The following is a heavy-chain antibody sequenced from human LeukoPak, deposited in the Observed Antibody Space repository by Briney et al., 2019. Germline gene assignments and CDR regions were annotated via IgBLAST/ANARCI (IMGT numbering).Heavy chain of an antibody. Sequence: SETLSLTCTVSGYSISSGYYWGWIRPPPGKGLEWIGGIYHSGSTYYNPSLKSRVTISVDTSKNQFSLKLSSVTAADTAVYYCASSAYESSGYGGYYMDVWGKGTTVTVSS. J-gene: IGHJ6*03. CDR2: IYHSGST. D-gene: IGHD3-22*01. CDR1: GYSISSGYY. CDR3: ASSAYESSGYGGYYMDV. V-gene: IGHV4-38-2*02.